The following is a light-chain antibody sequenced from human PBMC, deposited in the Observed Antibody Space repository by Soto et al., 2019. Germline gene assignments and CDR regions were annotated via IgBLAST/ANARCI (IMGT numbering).Light chain of an antibody. J-gene: IGKJ2*01. Sequence: DIQMTQSPCTLSASVGDRVTITCRASQSISSWLAWYQQKPGKAPKLLIYDASSLESGVPSRFSGSGSGTEFTLTISSLQPDDFATYYCQQYNSYSPYTFGQGTKLEIK. CDR1: QSISSW. CDR3: QQYNSYSPYT. CDR2: DAS. V-gene: IGKV1-5*01.